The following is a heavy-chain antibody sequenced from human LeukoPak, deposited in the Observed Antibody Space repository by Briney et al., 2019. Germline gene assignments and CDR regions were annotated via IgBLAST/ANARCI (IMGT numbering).Heavy chain of an antibody. Sequence: SGGSLRLSCAASGFTFSSYAMSWVRQAPGKGLEWVSAISGSSGSTYYADSVKGRFTISRDNSKNTLYLQMNSLRAEDTAVYYCAKAKGWDSGYDYWGQGTLVTVSS. V-gene: IGHV3-23*01. CDR2: ISGSSGST. J-gene: IGHJ4*02. CDR1: GFTFSSYA. D-gene: IGHD5-12*01. CDR3: AKAKGWDSGYDY.